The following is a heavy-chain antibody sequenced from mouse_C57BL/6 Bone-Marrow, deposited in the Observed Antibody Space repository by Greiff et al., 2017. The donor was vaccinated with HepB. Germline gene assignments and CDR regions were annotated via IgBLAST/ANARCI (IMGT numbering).Heavy chain of an antibody. CDR1: GYTFTSYG. CDR3: AREIWDWYFDV. J-gene: IGHJ1*03. V-gene: IGHV1-81*01. Sequence: QVQLQQSGAELARPGASVKLSCKASGYTFTSYGISWVKQRTGQGLEWIGEIYPRSGNTYYNEKFKGKAALTADKSSSTAYMELRSLTSEDSAVYFCAREIWDWYFDVWGTGTTVTVSS. CDR2: IYPRSGNT. D-gene: IGHD4-1*01.